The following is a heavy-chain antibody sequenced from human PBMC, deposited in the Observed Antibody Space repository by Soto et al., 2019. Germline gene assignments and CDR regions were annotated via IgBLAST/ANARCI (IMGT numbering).Heavy chain of an antibody. D-gene: IGHD1-1*01. CDR1: GFTFSTYA. CDR2: VSASGLNT. Sequence: EVQLLESGGKLVQPGGSLTLSCAASGFTFSTYAMAWVRQAPGKGLEWVSGVSASGLNTDYADPVKGRFYNSRDNSKHTVALPTNSLRAEDTALHYSAKDRTRRTTGSVFDYWGPGTQVTVSS. V-gene: IGHV3-23*01. J-gene: IGHJ4*02. CDR3: AKDRTRRTTGSVFDY.